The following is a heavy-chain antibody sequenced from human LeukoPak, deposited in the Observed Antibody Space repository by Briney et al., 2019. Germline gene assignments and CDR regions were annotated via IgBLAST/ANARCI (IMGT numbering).Heavy chain of an antibody. V-gene: IGHV4-39*07. Sequence: PSETLSLTCTVSGGSISSSSYYWGCIRQPPGKGLECIGSIYYSGNTYYNPSLKSRVTISVDTSKNQFSLKLSSVAAADTAVYYCARDGDYEGIDYWGQGTLVTVSS. D-gene: IGHD4-17*01. CDR3: ARDGDYEGIDY. CDR2: IYYSGNT. CDR1: GGSISSSSYY. J-gene: IGHJ4*02.